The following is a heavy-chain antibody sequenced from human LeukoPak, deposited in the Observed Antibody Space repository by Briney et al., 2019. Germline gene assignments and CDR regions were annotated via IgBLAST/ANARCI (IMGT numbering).Heavy chain of an antibody. CDR1: GYTFTGYY. CDR3: ARDESSSSWYYFDY. Sequence: ASVKVSCKASGYTFTGYYMHWVRQAPGQGLERMGWINPNSGGTNYAQKFQGRVTMTRDTSISTAYMELSRPRSDDTAVYYCARDESSSSWYYFDYWGQGTLVTVSS. D-gene: IGHD6-13*01. CDR2: INPNSGGT. V-gene: IGHV1-2*02. J-gene: IGHJ4*02.